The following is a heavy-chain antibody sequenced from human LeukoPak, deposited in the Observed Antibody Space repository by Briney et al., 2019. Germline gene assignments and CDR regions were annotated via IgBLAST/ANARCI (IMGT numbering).Heavy chain of an antibody. J-gene: IGHJ4*02. CDR1: GFTFSSYA. D-gene: IGHD3-22*01. CDR3: ARVTRYSSGYYSHYFDY. V-gene: IGHV3-30-3*01. CDR2: ISYDGSNK. Sequence: GGSLRLSCAAAGFTFSSYAMHWVRQAPGKGVEWVAVISYDGSNKYYADSVKGRFTISRDNSKNTLYLQMNSLRAEDTAVYYCARVTRYSSGYYSHYFDYWGQGTLVTVSS.